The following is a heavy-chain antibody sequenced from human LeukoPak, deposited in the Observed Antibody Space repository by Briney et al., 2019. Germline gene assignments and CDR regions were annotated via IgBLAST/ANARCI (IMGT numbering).Heavy chain of an antibody. CDR2: ISAYNGNT. Sequence: GASVKVSCKASGYTFTSYGISWVRQAPGQGLEWMGWISAYNGNTNYAQKLQSRVTMTTDTSTSTAYMELRSLRSDDTAVYYCARDQGGTVTTYYYYYYGMDVWGQGTTVTVSS. V-gene: IGHV1-18*01. J-gene: IGHJ6*02. CDR1: GYTFTSYG. D-gene: IGHD4-17*01. CDR3: ARDQGGTVTTYYYYYYGMDV.